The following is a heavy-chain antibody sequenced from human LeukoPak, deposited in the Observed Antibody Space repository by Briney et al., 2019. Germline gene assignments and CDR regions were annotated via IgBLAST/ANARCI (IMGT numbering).Heavy chain of an antibody. V-gene: IGHV5-51*01. CDR2: IYPGDSDT. CDR1: GYSFTSYW. D-gene: IGHD3-9*01. J-gene: IGHJ4*02. CDR3: ARHFLPYYDTLTGLWEFDY. Sequence: GESLKISCKGSGYSFTSYWIGWVRQTPGKGLEWMGIIYPGDSDTRYSPSFQGQVTISADKSISTAYLQWSSLKASDTAMYYCARHFLPYYDTLTGLWEFDYWGQGTLVTVSS.